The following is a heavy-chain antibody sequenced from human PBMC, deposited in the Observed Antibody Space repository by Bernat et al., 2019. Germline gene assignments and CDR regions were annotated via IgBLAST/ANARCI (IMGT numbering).Heavy chain of an antibody. CDR1: GYTFTGYY. CDR2: INPNSGGT. D-gene: IGHD6-19*01. J-gene: IGHJ6*02. V-gene: IGHV1-2*04. Sequence: QVQLVQSGAEVKKPGASVKVSCKASGYTFTGYYMHWVRQAPGQGLEWMGWINPNSGGTNYAQKFQGWVTMTRDTSISTAYMELSRLRSDDTAVYYCARERGIGVAGTRYYGMDVWGQGTTVTVSS. CDR3: ARERGIGVAGTRYYGMDV.